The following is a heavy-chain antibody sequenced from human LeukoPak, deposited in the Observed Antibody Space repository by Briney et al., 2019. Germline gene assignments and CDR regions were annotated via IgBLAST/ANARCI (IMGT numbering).Heavy chain of an antibody. D-gene: IGHD6-13*01. V-gene: IGHV3-30*02. CDR3: ASRAAALKPFDY. CDR2: IRYDGSNK. CDR1: GFTFSSYG. Sequence: PGGSLRLSCAASGFTFSSYGMHWVRQAPGKGLEWVAFIRYDGSNKYYADSVKGRFTISRDNSKNTLYLQINSLRAEDTAVYYCASRAAALKPFDYWGQGTLVTVSS. J-gene: IGHJ4*02.